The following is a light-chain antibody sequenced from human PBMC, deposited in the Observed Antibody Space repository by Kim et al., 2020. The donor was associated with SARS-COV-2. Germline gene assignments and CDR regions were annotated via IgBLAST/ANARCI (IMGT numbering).Light chain of an antibody. CDR2: YDD. CDR3: QVWDKTSELVI. Sequence: APDKGARIPGVGDNCGSKTVPWYQQKSVQAPVLVTYYDDDRPSRIPERFSGANSGDTATLTISRVEAGDEADFYCQVWDKTSELVIFGGGTKLTVL. J-gene: IGLJ2*01. CDR1: NCGSKT. V-gene: IGLV3-21*04.